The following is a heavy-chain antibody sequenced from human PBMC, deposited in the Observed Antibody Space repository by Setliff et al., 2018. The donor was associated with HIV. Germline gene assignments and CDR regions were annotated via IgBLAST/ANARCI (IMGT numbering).Heavy chain of an antibody. CDR3: ARVGYSRTSYAMDV. D-gene: IGHD5-12*01. CDR2: IYHSGST. Sequence: PSETLSLTCTVSGYSISSGYYWGWIRQPPGKGLEWIASIYHSGSTYSSPSLKSRVTISVDRSKNQFSLGLSSVTAADTAVYYCARVGYSRTSYAMDVWSQGTTVTVSS. J-gene: IGHJ6*02. CDR1: GYSISSGYY. V-gene: IGHV4-38-2*02.